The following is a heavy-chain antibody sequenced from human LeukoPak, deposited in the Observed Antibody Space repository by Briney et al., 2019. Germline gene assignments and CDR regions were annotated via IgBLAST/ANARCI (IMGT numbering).Heavy chain of an antibody. V-gene: IGHV4-39*07. D-gene: IGHD3-9*01. CDR2: IYFSGNT. Sequence: PSETLSLTCTVSGVSIRSTSYYWGWIRQPPGKGLEWIGSIYFSGNTYYNPSLKSRVTISVDTSKNQFSLKLSSVTAADTAVYYCARVGILTGYGAFDIWGQGTMVTVSS. J-gene: IGHJ3*02. CDR3: ARVGILTGYGAFDI. CDR1: GVSIRSTSYY.